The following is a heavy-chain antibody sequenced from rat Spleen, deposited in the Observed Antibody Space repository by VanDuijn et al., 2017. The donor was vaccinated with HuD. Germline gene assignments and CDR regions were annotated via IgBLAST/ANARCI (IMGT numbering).Heavy chain of an antibody. V-gene: IGHV5S13*01. Sequence: EVQLVESGGGLAQPGRSLKLSCAASIITFSNYGMAWVRQAPTKGLEWVASITNSGDSVYYRDSVKDRFTISRDNAKSTLYLQMDSLRSEDTATYYCARHPDYSNYFDYWGQGVMVTVSS. CDR1: IITFSNYG. CDR2: ITNSGDSV. J-gene: IGHJ2*01. D-gene: IGHD1-1*01. CDR3: ARHPDYSNYFDY.